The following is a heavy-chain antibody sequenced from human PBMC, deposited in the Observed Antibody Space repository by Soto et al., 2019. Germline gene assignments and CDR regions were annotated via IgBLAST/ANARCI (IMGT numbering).Heavy chain of an antibody. J-gene: IGHJ6*02. CDR1: GGSISSSSYY. CDR3: AGGDYYHSSGYYFYYYTMDV. Sequence: QLHLQESGPGLVKPSETLSLTCTVSGGSISSSSYYWGWIRQPPGKGLEWIGNVYYGGSTYYNPSLKSRVIISVETSKSQFSLKLSSVTAADTAVYYCAGGDYYHSSGYYFYYYTMDVWGQGTTVTVSS. D-gene: IGHD3-22*01. CDR2: VYYGGST. V-gene: IGHV4-39*01.